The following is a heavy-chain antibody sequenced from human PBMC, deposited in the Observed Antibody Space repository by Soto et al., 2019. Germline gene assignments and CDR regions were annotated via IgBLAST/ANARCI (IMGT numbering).Heavy chain of an antibody. D-gene: IGHD2-2*01. Sequence: QVQLVQSGAEVKKPGASVKVSCKASGFTFSAYYIYWVRQAPGQELEWIGWINPNSGGTNNAQKFQGRVTMTRDTSTSTVYMELSALISDDTAVYFCARSLLDEYSSSWRSAYYGMDVWGQGTTVTVSS. J-gene: IGHJ6*02. CDR3: ARSLLDEYSSSWRSAYYGMDV. CDR2: INPNSGGT. CDR1: GFTFSAYY. V-gene: IGHV1-2*02.